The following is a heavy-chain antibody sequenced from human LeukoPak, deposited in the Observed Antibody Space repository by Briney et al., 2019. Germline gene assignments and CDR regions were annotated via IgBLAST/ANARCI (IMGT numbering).Heavy chain of an antibody. Sequence: SETLSLTCTVSGGSISNYYWSWIRQPAGKGLEWIGRIYTSGSTNYIPSLKSRVTMSVDTSKNQFSLKLRSVTAADTAVYYCAHSGYDLYSYYFDYWGQGTLVTVSS. J-gene: IGHJ4*02. V-gene: IGHV4-4*07. CDR3: AHSGYDLYSYYFDY. CDR2: IYTSGST. CDR1: GGSISNYY. D-gene: IGHD5-12*01.